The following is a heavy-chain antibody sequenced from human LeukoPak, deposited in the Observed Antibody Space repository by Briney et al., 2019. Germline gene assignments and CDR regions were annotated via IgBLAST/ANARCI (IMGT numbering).Heavy chain of an antibody. D-gene: IGHD2-2*01. J-gene: IGHJ5*02. Sequence: SETLSLTCTVSGGSISSHYWSWIRQPPGKGLEWIGYIYYSGSTNYNPSLKSRVTISVDTSKNQFSLKLSSVTAADTAVYYCARGIIGSPYQLLSPAGFDPWGQGTLVTVSS. CDR2: IYYSGST. CDR3: ARGIIGSPYQLLSPAGFDP. V-gene: IGHV4-59*11. CDR1: GGSISSHY.